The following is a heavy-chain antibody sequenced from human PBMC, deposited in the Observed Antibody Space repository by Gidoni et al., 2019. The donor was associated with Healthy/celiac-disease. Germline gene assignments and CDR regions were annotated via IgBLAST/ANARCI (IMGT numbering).Heavy chain of an antibody. D-gene: IGHD2-15*01. CDR1: GGTFSSYA. Sequence: QVQLVQSGAEVKKPGSSVKVSCKSSGGTFSSYAISGVRQAPGQGLEWMGGNIPIFGTANYAQKFQGRVTITAEKSTSTAYMELSSLRSEDTAVYYCASSLGVVVAATPGDWGQGTLVTVSS. J-gene: IGHJ4*02. CDR3: ASSLGVVVAATPGD. V-gene: IGHV1-69*06. CDR2: NIPIFGTA.